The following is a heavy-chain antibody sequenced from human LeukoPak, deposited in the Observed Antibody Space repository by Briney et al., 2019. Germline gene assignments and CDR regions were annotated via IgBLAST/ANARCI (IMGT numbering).Heavy chain of an antibody. CDR1: GYTFTSYA. Sequence: ASVKVSCKASGYTFTSYAMNWVRQAPGQGLEWMGWINTNTGNPTYAQGFTGRFVFSLDTSVSTAYLQISSLKAEDTTVYYCARPRERWLQLDFDYWGQGTLVTVSS. CDR2: INTNTGNP. V-gene: IGHV7-4-1*02. D-gene: IGHD5-24*01. CDR3: ARPRERWLQLDFDY. J-gene: IGHJ4*02.